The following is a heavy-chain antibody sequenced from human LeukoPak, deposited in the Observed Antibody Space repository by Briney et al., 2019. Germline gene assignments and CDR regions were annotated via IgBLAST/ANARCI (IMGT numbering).Heavy chain of an antibody. CDR3: ARATTDNDAFDI. CDR1: GGSLSSGGYS. Sequence: SQTLSLTCAVSGGSLSSGGYSWSWIQQPPGKGLEWIGYIYHSGSTYYNPSLKSRVSISLDRSKNQCSLKLRSVTAADTAVYDCARATTDNDAFDIWGQGTMVTVSS. V-gene: IGHV4-30-2*01. J-gene: IGHJ3*02. CDR2: IYHSGST. D-gene: IGHD4-17*01.